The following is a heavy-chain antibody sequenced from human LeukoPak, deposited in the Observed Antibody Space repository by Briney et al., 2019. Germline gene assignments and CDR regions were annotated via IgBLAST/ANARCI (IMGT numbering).Heavy chain of an antibody. D-gene: IGHD3-22*01. CDR3: AKRGVVIRVILVGFHKEAYYFDS. CDR2: ISGSGGGT. J-gene: IGHJ4*02. Sequence: GGSLRLSCAVSGITLSNYGMSWARQAPGKGLEWVAGISGSGGGTKYADSVKGRFTISRDNAKNTLYLQMNSLRAEDTAVYFCAKRGVVIRVILVGFHKEAYYFDSWGQGALVTVSS. V-gene: IGHV3-23*01. CDR1: GITLSNYG.